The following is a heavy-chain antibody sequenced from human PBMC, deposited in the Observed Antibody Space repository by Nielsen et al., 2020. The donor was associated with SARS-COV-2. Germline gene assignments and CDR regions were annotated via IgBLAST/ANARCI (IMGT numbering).Heavy chain of an antibody. CDR2: ISYDRSNK. CDR3: ARADYGGVVPIANFDN. V-gene: IGHV3-30*03. Sequence: GESLKISCAASRFTFSSYGMHWVRQAPVKGLEWVAVISYDRSNKYYADSVKGRFTISRDNSKNTLYLQMNSLRAEDTAVYFCARADYGGVVPIANFDNWGQGTPVTVSS. CDR1: RFTFSSYG. J-gene: IGHJ4*02. D-gene: IGHD2-2*01.